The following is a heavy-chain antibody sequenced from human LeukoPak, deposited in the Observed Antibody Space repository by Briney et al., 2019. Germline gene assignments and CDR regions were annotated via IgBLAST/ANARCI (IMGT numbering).Heavy chain of an antibody. CDR2: IYYSGST. CDR3: SSSDYVYYFDY. J-gene: IGHJ4*02. V-gene: IGHV4-39*01. Sequence: SETLSLTCTVSGGSIDSSSYCWGWIREPPGTGLEWIGSIYYSGSTYYNPYLKSRVTISVDTSKNQFSLKLSSVTAADTAVYYCSSSDYVYYFDYWGQGTLVTVSS. CDR1: GGSIDSSSYC. D-gene: IGHD4/OR15-4a*01.